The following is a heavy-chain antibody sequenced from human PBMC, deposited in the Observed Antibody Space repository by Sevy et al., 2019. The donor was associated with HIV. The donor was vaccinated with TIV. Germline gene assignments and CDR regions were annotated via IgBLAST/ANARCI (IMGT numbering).Heavy chain of an antibody. V-gene: IGHV3-53*01. J-gene: IGHJ6*03. CDR1: GFTVSNNF. Sequence: GGSLRLSCAVSGFTVSNNFLNWVRQSPGKGLEWVSTVYSELRTFYADSVKGRFTVSTDDPKNALYLQMNSLRAEDTAVYYCARVIDGYHREFNYFYYYMDVWGKGTTVTVSS. CDR3: ARVIDGYHREFNYFYYYMDV. CDR2: VYSELRT. D-gene: IGHD5-12*01.